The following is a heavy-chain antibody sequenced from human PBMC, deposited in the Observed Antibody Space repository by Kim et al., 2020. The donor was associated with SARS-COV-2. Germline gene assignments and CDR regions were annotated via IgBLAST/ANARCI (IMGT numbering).Heavy chain of an antibody. J-gene: IGHJ4*02. Sequence: SETLSLTCTVSGGSISSSSYYWGWIRQPPGKGLEWIGSIYYSGSTYYNPSLKSRVTISVDTSKNQFSLKLSSVTAADTAVYYCARHFVSPPTSRWGQGTLVTVSS. CDR2: IYYSGST. CDR3: ARHFVSPPTSR. CDR1: GGSISSSSYY. D-gene: IGHD3-16*01. V-gene: IGHV4-39*01.